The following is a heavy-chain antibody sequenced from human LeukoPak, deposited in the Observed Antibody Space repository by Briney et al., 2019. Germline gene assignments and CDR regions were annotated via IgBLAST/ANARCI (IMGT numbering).Heavy chain of an antibody. D-gene: IGHD3-10*01. CDR1: GSTFSSYS. J-gene: IGHJ4*02. Sequence: GGSLRLSCAASGSTFSSYSMNWVRQAPGKGLEWVSSISSSSSYIYYADSVKGRFTISRDNAKNSLYLQMNSLGAEDTAVYYCARAVVRGVINFDYWGQGTLVTVSS. V-gene: IGHV3-21*01. CDR2: ISSSSSYI. CDR3: ARAVVRGVINFDY.